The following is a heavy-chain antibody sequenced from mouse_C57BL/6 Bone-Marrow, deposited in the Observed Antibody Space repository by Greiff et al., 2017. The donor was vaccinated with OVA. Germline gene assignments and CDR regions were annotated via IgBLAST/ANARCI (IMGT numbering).Heavy chain of an antibody. Sequence: EVMLVESGGGLVQSGRSLRLSCATSGFTFSDFYMEWVRQAPGKGLEWIAASRNKANDYTTEYSASVKGRFIVSRDTSQSILYLQMNALRAEDTAIYYCARDGDWDDYAMDYWGQGTSVTVSS. CDR2: SRNKANDYTT. CDR1: GFTFSDFY. J-gene: IGHJ4*01. V-gene: IGHV7-1*01. D-gene: IGHD4-1*01. CDR3: ARDGDWDDYAMDY.